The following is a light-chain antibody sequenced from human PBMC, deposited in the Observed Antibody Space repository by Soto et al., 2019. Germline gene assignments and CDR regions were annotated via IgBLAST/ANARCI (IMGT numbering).Light chain of an antibody. Sequence: QSALTQPASVSGSPGQSIAISCTGTSSDVGGYNYVTWYQQHPGKAPKLMIYDVSNRPSGVSDRFSGSKSGNTASLTMSGLQAEDEGDYYCNSYTSGSTYVVGTGTKLTVL. CDR2: DVS. V-gene: IGLV2-14*03. CDR1: SSDVGGYNY. J-gene: IGLJ1*01. CDR3: NSYTSGSTYV.